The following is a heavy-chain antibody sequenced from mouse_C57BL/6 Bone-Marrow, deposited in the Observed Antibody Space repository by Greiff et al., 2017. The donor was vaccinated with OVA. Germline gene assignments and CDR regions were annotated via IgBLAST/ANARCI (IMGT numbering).Heavy chain of an antibody. J-gene: IGHJ4*01. CDR3: ARGGNYHYYAMDY. V-gene: IGHV5-17*01. CDR2: ISSGSSTI. CDR1: GFTFSDYG. D-gene: IGHD2-1*01. Sequence: DVHLVESGGGLVKPGGSLKLSCAASGFTFSDYGMHWVRQAPEKGLEWVAYISSGSSTIYYADTVKGRFTISRDNAKNTLFLQMTSLRSEDTAMYYCARGGNYHYYAMDYWGQGTSVTVSS.